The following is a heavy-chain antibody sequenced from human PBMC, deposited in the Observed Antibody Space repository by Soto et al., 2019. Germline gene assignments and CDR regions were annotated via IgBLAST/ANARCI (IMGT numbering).Heavy chain of an antibody. CDR1: GFSVSRNY. CDR2: VYSGGAT. Sequence: QLVETGGGLIQPGTSLTLSCAASGFSVSRNYMTWVLQAPGKGLEWVSFVYSGGATFYADAVKGRFILSIDDSQNTMYLQMNNLRAEDTAVSYCARVPGRLWGRGTLVTVAS. J-gene: IGHJ4*02. D-gene: IGHD3-10*01. V-gene: IGHV3-53*02. CDR3: ARVPGRL.